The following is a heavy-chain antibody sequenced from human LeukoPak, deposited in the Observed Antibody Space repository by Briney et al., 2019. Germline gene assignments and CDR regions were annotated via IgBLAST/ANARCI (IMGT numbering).Heavy chain of an antibody. CDR2: INSDGSST. J-gene: IGHJ4*02. CDR1: GFTFSSYE. Sequence: GGSLRLSCAASGFTFSSYEMNWVRQAPGKGLVWVSRINSDGSSTSYADSVKGRFTISRDNAKNTLYLQMNSLRAEDTAVYYCARLEYDYVWGSYLPQLDYWGQGTLVTVSS. CDR3: ARLEYDYVWGSYLPQLDY. V-gene: IGHV3-74*01. D-gene: IGHD3-16*02.